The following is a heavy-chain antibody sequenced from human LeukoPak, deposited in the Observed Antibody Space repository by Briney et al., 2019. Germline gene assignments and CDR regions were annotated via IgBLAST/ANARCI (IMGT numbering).Heavy chain of an antibody. CDR2: IILIFGTA. J-gene: IGHJ5*02. CDR3: ARVGDYDILTGLWGESDWFDP. D-gene: IGHD3-9*01. Sequence: GASVKVSCKASGGTFSSYAISWVRQAPGQGLEWMGGIILIFGTANYAQKFQGRVTITTDESTSTAYMELSSLRSEDTAVYYCARVGDYDILTGLWGESDWFDPWGQGTLVTVSS. V-gene: IGHV1-69*05. CDR1: GGTFSSYA.